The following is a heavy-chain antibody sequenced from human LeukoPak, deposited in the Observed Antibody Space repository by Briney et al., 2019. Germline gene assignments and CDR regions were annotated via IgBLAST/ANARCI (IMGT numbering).Heavy chain of an antibody. CDR3: TTDAPFYGSGSYFSDFQH. V-gene: IGHV3-15*01. D-gene: IGHD3-10*01. CDR1: GFTFSYAC. Sequence: GGSLRLSCAASGFTFSYACMSWVRQAPGKGLEWVGRIKSKTDGGTTDYAAPVKGRFTISRDDSKKTLYLQMNSLKTEDTGVYYCTTDAPFYGSGSYFSDFQHWGQGTLVIVSS. J-gene: IGHJ1*01. CDR2: IKSKTDGGTT.